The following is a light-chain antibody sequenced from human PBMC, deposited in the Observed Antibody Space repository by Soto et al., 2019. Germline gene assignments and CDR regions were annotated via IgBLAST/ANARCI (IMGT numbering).Light chain of an antibody. CDR1: QSISSY. CDR2: AAS. V-gene: IGKV1-39*01. Sequence: DIQMTQSPSSLSASVGDRVTIACRASQSISSYLNWYQQKPGKAPKLLIYAASSLQSGVPSRFSGSVSGTDFTLTISSLQPEDFATYYCQQSYSSPLNFGPGTKVDIK. CDR3: QQSYSSPLN. J-gene: IGKJ3*01.